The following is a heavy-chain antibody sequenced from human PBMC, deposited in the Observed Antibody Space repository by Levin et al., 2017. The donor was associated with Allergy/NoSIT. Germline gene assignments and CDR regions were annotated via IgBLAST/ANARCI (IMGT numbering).Heavy chain of an antibody. Sequence: SCVASGFTFSGYAMHWVRQAPGKGLEWVTVTSYDESNKYYADSVKGRFTISRDNSKNTLYVQMNSLRVDDTAVYYCARTGQDAFDIWGQGTMVTVST. CDR3: ARTGQDAFDI. J-gene: IGHJ3*02. V-gene: IGHV3-30*14. CDR2: TSYDESNK. CDR1: GFTFSGYA.